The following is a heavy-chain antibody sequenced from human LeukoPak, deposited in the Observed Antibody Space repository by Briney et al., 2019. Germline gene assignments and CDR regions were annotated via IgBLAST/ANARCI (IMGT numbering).Heavy chain of an antibody. V-gene: IGHV3-21*01. Sequence: GGSLRLSCAASGFTFSRYSMNWVRQAPGKGLEWVSSISSSSSYIYYADSVKGRFTISRDNTKTSLYLQMNSLRAEDTAVYYCARDRLIYGDYGDAFDIWGQGTMVTVSS. J-gene: IGHJ3*02. CDR3: ARDRLIYGDYGDAFDI. CDR1: GFTFSRYS. CDR2: ISSSSSYI. D-gene: IGHD4-17*01.